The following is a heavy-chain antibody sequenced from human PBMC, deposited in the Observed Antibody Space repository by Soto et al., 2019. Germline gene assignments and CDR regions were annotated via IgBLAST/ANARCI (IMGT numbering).Heavy chain of an antibody. D-gene: IGHD2-21*01. CDR1: GFSFSDYY. Sequence: GGSLRLSCATSGFSFSDYYMTWIRQAPGKGLEWISDISSSGDPTYYADSVRGRFTISRDNAKNSLYLQLNSLRGEDTAVYYCARLLLRPGKFDYWGQGTLVTVSS. CDR3: ARLLLRPGKFDY. J-gene: IGHJ4*02. CDR2: ISSSGDPT. V-gene: IGHV3-11*01.